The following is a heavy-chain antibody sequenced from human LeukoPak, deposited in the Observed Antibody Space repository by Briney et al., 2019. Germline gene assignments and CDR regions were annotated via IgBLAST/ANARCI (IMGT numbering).Heavy chain of an antibody. J-gene: IGHJ4*02. D-gene: IGHD6-6*01. CDR2: IYYSGST. CDR1: GDSISSYY. V-gene: IGHV4-59*01. Sequence: PSETLSLTCTVSGDSISSYYWSWIRQPPGKGLEWIGYIYYSGSTNYNPSLKSRVTISVDTSKNQFSLKLSSVTAADTAVYYCARPSDSSSSHDYWGQGTLVTVSS. CDR3: ARPSDSSSSHDY.